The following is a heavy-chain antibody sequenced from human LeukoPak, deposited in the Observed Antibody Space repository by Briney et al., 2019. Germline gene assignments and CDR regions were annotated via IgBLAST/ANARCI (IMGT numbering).Heavy chain of an antibody. V-gene: IGHV4-39*02. CDR3: ARDGTGDVY. CDR2: IYYSGST. D-gene: IGHD7-27*01. Sequence: SETLSLTCTVSGGSISSSSYYWGWIRQPPGKGLEWIGSIYYSGSTYYNPSLKSRVTISVDTSKNQYSLKLSSVTAADTAVYYCARDGTGDVYWGQGTLVTVSS. J-gene: IGHJ4*02. CDR1: GGSISSSSYY.